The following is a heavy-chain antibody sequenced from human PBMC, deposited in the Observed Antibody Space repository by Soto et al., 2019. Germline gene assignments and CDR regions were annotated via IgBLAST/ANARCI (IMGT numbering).Heavy chain of an antibody. CDR3: ARGTRMARTFDY. CDR1: GGSFSGYY. V-gene: IGHV4-34*01. J-gene: IGHJ4*02. D-gene: IGHD2-15*01. Sequence: QVQLQQWGAGLLKPSETLSLTCAVYGGSFSGYYWSWIRQPPGKGLEWIGEINHSGSTNYNPSLKSRVTISVDTSKHQFSLKLSSVTAADTAVYYCARGTRMARTFDYWGQGTLVTVSS. CDR2: INHSGST.